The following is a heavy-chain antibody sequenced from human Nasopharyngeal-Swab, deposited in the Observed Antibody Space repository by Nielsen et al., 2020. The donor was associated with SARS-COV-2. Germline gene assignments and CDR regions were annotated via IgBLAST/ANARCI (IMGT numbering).Heavy chain of an antibody. CDR2: ISWNSGSI. V-gene: IGHV3-9*01. CDR1: GFSDYS. J-gene: IGHJ1*01. D-gene: IGHD6-6*01. Sequence: SLKISCVDSGFSDYSMNWVRQAPGKGLEWVSGISWNSGSIGYADSVKGRFTISRDNAKNSLYRQMNSLRAEDTALYYCAKDSSAVRGYFQHWGQGTLVTVSS. CDR3: AKDSSAVRGYFQH.